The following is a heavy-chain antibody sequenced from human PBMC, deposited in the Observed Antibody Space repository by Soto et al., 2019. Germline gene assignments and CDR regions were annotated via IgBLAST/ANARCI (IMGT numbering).Heavy chain of an antibody. V-gene: IGHV1-3*01. D-gene: IGHD3-22*01. Sequence: ASVKVSCKASGYTFTSYAMHWVRQAPGQRLEWMGWINAGNGNTKYSQKFQGRVTITRDTSASTAYMELSSLRSEDTAVYCCARDFVSNYYDSSGYSSWGQGTLVTVSS. J-gene: IGHJ4*02. CDR3: ARDFVSNYYDSSGYSS. CDR1: GYTFTSYA. CDR2: INAGNGNT.